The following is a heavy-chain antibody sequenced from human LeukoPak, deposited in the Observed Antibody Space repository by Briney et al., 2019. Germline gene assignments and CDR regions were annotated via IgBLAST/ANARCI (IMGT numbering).Heavy chain of an antibody. D-gene: IGHD1-14*01. CDR3: ARGYGDFDF. CDR2: INPSGGST. V-gene: IGHV1-46*01. J-gene: IGHJ4*02. CDR1: GYTFTSYH. Sequence: ASVKVSCKASGYTFTSYHMNWVRQAPGQGLEWMGIINPSGGSTSNAQKFQGRVTLTRGTSTRTVYMELNSLISEDTAVYYCARGYGDFDFWGQGTLVTVSS.